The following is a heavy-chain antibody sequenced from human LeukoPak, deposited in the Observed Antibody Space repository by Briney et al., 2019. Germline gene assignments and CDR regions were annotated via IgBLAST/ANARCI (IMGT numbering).Heavy chain of an antibody. V-gene: IGHV3-23*01. D-gene: IGHD3-10*01. CDR2: ISGSGEST. CDR3: AKNPQGVSRLFGSYYFDS. J-gene: IGHJ4*02. CDR1: GFTFSSNW. Sequence: PGGSLRLSCAAPGFTFSSNWMSWVRQAPGTGLEWVSIISGSGESTKYAHSVKGRFTISTDKAKNTLFLQMDRQRAEGTAIHYRAKNPQGVSRLFGSYYFDSWGQGPLVTVSS.